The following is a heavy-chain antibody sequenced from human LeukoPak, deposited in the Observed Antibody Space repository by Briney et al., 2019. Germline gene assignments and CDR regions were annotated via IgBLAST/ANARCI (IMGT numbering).Heavy chain of an antibody. CDR1: GYTFTTYD. CDR2: INPSGGST. V-gene: IGHV1-46*01. D-gene: IGHD1-26*01. CDR3: ARQWELLFFDY. Sequence: ASVKVSCKAFGYTFTTYDINWVRQAPGQGLEWMGIINPSGGSTSYAQKFQGRVTMTRDTSTSTVYMELSSLRSEDTAVYYCARQWELLFFDYWGQGTLVTVSS. J-gene: IGHJ4*02.